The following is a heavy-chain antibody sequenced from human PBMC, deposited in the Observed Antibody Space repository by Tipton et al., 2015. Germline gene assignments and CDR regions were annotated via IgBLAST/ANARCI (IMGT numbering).Heavy chain of an antibody. Sequence: SLRLSCVASGFIFSVHYMEWVRQTPGKGLEWVGRITSKVDSYTTKYAASVKGRFIISRDDSQSSLYLQMNSLETEDTAVYYCTLPIVGAPRRWDAFDIWGQGTMVTVSS. CDR3: TLPIVGAPRRWDAFDI. CDR1: GFIFSVHY. CDR2: ITSKVDSYTT. J-gene: IGHJ3*02. D-gene: IGHD1-26*01. V-gene: IGHV3-72*01.